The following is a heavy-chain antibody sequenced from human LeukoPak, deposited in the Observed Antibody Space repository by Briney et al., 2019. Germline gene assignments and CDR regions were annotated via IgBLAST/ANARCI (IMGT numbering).Heavy chain of an antibody. CDR1: GYSISSGYY. V-gene: IGHV4-38-2*02. J-gene: IGHJ4*02. CDR2: IYHSGST. D-gene: IGHD2-2*01. CDR3: ARLDVVVVPANPKTSFDY. Sequence: SETLSLTCTVSGYSISSGYYWGWIRQPPGKGLEWIGSIYHSGSTYYNPSLKSRVTILVDTSKNQFSLKLNSVTAADTAVYYCARLDVVVVPANPKTSFDYWGQGTLVTVSS.